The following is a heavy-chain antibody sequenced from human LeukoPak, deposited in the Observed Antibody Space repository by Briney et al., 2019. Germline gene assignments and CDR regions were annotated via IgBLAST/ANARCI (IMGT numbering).Heavy chain of an antibody. CDR1: GYTFTSYW. Sequence: ASVKVSCKASGYTFTSYWMHWVRQAPGQGLEWLGVINPNGGRTTYTRNFQGRVTMTRDTSTTTVYMELSRLRSEDTAVYYCARDFGINYGDYYYYYMDVWGKGTTVTVSS. V-gene: IGHV1-46*01. CDR3: ARDFGINYGDYYYYYMDV. J-gene: IGHJ6*03. CDR2: INPNGGRT. D-gene: IGHD4-17*01.